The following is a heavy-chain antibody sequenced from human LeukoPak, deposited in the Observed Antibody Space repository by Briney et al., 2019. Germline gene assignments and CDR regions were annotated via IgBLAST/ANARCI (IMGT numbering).Heavy chain of an antibody. Sequence: GGSLRLSCAASGVTFSSYWMSWVRQAPGKGLEWVANIKQDGSEKYYVDSVKGRFTISRDNAKNSLYLQMNSLRAEDTAVYYCAKDKGITMVRGVIIIGAQTSYYFDYWGQGTLVTVSS. CDR1: GVTFSSYW. D-gene: IGHD3-10*01. J-gene: IGHJ4*02. CDR3: AKDKGITMVRGVIIIGAQTSYYFDY. V-gene: IGHV3-7*05. CDR2: IKQDGSEK.